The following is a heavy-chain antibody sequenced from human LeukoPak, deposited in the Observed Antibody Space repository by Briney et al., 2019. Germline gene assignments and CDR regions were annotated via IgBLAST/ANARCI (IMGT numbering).Heavy chain of an antibody. CDR1: GFTFSSYG. CDR3: AREGAAAGHYYYYGMDV. CDR2: ISYDGSNK. J-gene: IGHJ6*02. Sequence: GGSLRLSCAASGFTFSSYGMHWVRQAPGKGLEWVAVISYDGSNKYYADSVKGRFTISRDNSKNTLYLQMNSLRAEDTAVYYCAREGAAAGHYYYYGMDVWGQGTTVTVSS. V-gene: IGHV3-30*03. D-gene: IGHD6-13*01.